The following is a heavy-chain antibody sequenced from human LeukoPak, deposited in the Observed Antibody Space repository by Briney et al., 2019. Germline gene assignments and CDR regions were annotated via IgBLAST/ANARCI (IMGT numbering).Heavy chain of an antibody. D-gene: IGHD1-26*01. CDR3: ARDLSSPSIVGATGFDY. Sequence: GGSLRLSSAASGFTFDDYGMSWVRQAPGKGLEWVSGINWNGGSTGYADSVKGRFTISRDNAKNSLYLQMNSLRAEDTALYYCARDLSSPSIVGATGFDYWGQGTLVTVSS. V-gene: IGHV3-20*04. CDR2: INWNGGST. CDR1: GFTFDDYG. J-gene: IGHJ4*02.